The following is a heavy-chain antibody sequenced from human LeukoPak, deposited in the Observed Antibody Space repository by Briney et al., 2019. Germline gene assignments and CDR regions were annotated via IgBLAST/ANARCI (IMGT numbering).Heavy chain of an antibody. J-gene: IGHJ4*02. Sequence: GGSLRLSCAASGFTVSSNYMNWVRQAPGKGLEWVSDINWSGGSTRYADSVKGRFTISRDNTKNSLYLQMNSLRAEDTALYYCARDLRCSSTSCSSIWGQGTLVTVSS. CDR2: INWSGGST. V-gene: IGHV3-20*04. CDR3: ARDLRCSSTSCSSI. D-gene: IGHD2-2*01. CDR1: GFTVSSNY.